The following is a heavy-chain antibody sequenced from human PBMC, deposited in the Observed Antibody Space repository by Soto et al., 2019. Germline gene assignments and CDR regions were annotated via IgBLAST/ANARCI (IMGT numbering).Heavy chain of an antibody. Sequence: PSETLSLTCTVSGGSIRSGGYYWGWIRQAPGKGLEWIGYIFSSGTTYYNPSLKSRLTMSLDTSQNQFSLKLNSVTAADTAVYFCARVPSPFDFYYAMDVWGQGTTVTVSS. D-gene: IGHD3-16*01. CDR3: ARVPSPFDFYYAMDV. CDR1: GGSIRSGGYY. CDR2: IFSSGTT. V-gene: IGHV4-30-4*02. J-gene: IGHJ6*02.